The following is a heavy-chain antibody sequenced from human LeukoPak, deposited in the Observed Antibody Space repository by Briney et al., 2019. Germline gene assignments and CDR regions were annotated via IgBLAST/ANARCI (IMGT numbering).Heavy chain of an antibody. D-gene: IGHD6-13*01. CDR1: GDSISSDTYY. CDR3: VRGLDSSSYVDS. Sequence: SETLSLTCTVSGDSISSDTYYCSWFRQPPGKGLEWIGYIYYGGSTYYNPSLKSRLTISVDTSKNQFSLKLSSVTAADTAVYYCVRGLDSSSYVDSWGQGTLVTVSS. V-gene: IGHV4-30-4*01. CDR2: IYYGGST. J-gene: IGHJ4*02.